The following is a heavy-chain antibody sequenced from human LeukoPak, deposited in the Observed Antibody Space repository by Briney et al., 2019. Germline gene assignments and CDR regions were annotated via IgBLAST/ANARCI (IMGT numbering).Heavy chain of an antibody. Sequence: PGGSLRLSCAASGFTVSSNYMSWVRQAPGKGLEWVSVIYSGGSTYYADSVKGRFTISRDNYKNTLYLQMNSLRAEDTAVYYCASNYYYDSSGDIDYWGQGTLVTVSS. J-gene: IGHJ4*02. D-gene: IGHD3-22*01. CDR3: ASNYYYDSSGDIDY. V-gene: IGHV3-66*01. CDR2: IYSGGST. CDR1: GFTVSSNY.